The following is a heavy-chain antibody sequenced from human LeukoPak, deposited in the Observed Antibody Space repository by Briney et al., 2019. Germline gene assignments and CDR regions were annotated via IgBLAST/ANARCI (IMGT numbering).Heavy chain of an antibody. Sequence: PSETLSLTCTVSGGSISSGGYYWSWVRQHPGRGLEWIGYIYYSGSTYYNPSLKSRVTISVDTSKNQFSLKLSSVTAADTAVYYCARGWRTGIDCWGQGTLVTVSS. J-gene: IGHJ4*02. CDR2: IYYSGST. CDR1: GGSISSGGYY. D-gene: IGHD1-14*01. CDR3: ARGWRTGIDC. V-gene: IGHV4-31*03.